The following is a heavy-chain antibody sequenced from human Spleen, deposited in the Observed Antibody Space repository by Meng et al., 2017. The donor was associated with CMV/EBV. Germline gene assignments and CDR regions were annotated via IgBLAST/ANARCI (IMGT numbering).Heavy chain of an antibody. CDR3: ASVGGGSSSDY. Sequence: GGSLRLSGAASGFTFSSYSMNWVRQAPGKGLEWVSSISSSSSYIYYADSVKGRFTISRDNAKNSLYLQMNSLRAEDTAVYYCASVGGGSSSDYWGQGTLVTVSS. D-gene: IGHD6-13*01. J-gene: IGHJ4*02. CDR1: GFTFSSYS. CDR2: ISSSSSYI. V-gene: IGHV3-21*01.